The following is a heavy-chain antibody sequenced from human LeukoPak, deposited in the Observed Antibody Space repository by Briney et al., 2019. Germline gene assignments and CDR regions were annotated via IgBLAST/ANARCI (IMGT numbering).Heavy chain of an antibody. CDR1: GFTFSSYT. Sequence: GGSLRLSCAASGFTFSSYTMNWVRQAPGKGLEWVSGSNSDGSLYYADFVKGRFTISRDKSKNTLYLQMSSLRTEDTAVYYCAKSTSTSRLDYWGQGTQVTVSP. J-gene: IGHJ4*02. V-gene: IGHV3-23*01. CDR2: SNSDGSL. CDR3: AKSTSTSRLDY. D-gene: IGHD2-2*01.